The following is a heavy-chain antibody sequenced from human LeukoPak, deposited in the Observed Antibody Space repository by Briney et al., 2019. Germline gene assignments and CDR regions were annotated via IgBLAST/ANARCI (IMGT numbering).Heavy chain of an antibody. V-gene: IGHV4-39*07. J-gene: IGHJ4*02. CDR2: IYYSGST. D-gene: IGHD3-10*01. Sequence: SETLSLTCTVSGGSISSSSYYWGWIRQPPGKGLEWIGSIYYSGSTYYNPSLKSRVTISVDTSKNQFSLKLSSVTAADTAVYYCARGTYYYGSGYFDYWGQGTLVTVSS. CDR1: GGSISSSSYY. CDR3: ARGTYYYGSGYFDY.